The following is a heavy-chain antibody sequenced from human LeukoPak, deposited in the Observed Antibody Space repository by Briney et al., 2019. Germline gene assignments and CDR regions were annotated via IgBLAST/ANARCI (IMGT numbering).Heavy chain of an antibody. J-gene: IGHJ3*02. D-gene: IGHD4-11*01. V-gene: IGHV4-34*01. CDR3: ARGRDYRRAFDI. CDR1: GVSFSGYY. CDR2: INHSGST. Sequence: PSETLSLTCAVYGVSFSGYYWSWIRQPPGKGLEWIGEINHSGSTNYNPSLKSRVTISVDTSKNQFSLKLSSVTAADTAVYYCARGRDYRRAFDIWGQGTMVTVSS.